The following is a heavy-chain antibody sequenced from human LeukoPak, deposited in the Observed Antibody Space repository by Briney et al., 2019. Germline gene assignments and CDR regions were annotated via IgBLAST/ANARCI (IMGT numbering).Heavy chain of an antibody. D-gene: IGHD3-22*01. V-gene: IGHV3-23*01. CDR1: GFTFSSYA. Sequence: GGSLRLSCAASGFTFSSYAMSWVRQAPGKGLEWVSAISGSGGSTYYADSVKGRFTISRDNSKNTLYLQMNSLRAEDTAVYYCAYSGGYDSSHPRSSYYYGMDVWGQGTTVTVSS. CDR3: AYSGGYDSSHPRSSYYYGMDV. J-gene: IGHJ6*02. CDR2: ISGSGGST.